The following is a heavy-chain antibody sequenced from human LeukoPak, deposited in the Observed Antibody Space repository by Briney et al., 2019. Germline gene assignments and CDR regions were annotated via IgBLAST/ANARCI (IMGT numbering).Heavy chain of an antibody. CDR1: GYTFTSYA. Sequence: ASLTVSCTASGYTFTSYAMHWVRQAPGQRLEWMGWINAGKGTTKNSQQFQGRATITKTTSARTAYMEVSSLRSEYMAVYYCARESSDIGAFDIWGQGTMVTVSS. J-gene: IGHJ3*02. V-gene: IGHV1-3*03. CDR3: ARESSDIGAFDI. CDR2: INAGKGTT. D-gene: IGHD2-15*01.